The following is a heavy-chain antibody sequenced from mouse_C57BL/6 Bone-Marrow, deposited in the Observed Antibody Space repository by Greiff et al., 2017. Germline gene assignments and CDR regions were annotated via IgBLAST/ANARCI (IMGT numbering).Heavy chain of an antibody. Sequence: VQGVESGAELVRPGTSVKMSCKASGYTFTNYWIGWAKQRPGHGLEWIGDIYPGGGYTNYNEKFKGKATLTADKSSSTAYMQFSSLTSEDSAIYYCARSQLQGWFAYWGQGTLVTVSA. J-gene: IGHJ3*01. CDR1: GYTFTNYW. CDR3: ARSQLQGWFAY. D-gene: IGHD2-1*01. V-gene: IGHV1-63*01. CDR2: IYPGGGYT.